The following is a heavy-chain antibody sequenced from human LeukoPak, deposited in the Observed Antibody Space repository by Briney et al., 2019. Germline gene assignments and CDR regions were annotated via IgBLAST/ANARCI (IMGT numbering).Heavy chain of an antibody. D-gene: IGHD1-26*01. J-gene: IGHJ5*02. V-gene: IGHV3-72*01. CDR2: IRNKANSYII. CDR3: ARDAGWSLDP. CDR1: GFIFSDHN. Sequence: GGSLRLSCAASGFIFSDHNMDWVRQAPGEGLEWVGRIRNKANSYIIEDAASVRGRFTISRDDSKNLLFLQMNSLRAEDTAVYYCARDAGWSLDPWGQGTLVTVSS.